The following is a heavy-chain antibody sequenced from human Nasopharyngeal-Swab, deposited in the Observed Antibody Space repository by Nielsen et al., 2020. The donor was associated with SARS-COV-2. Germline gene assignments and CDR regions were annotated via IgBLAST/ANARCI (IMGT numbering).Heavy chain of an antibody. D-gene: IGHD1-26*01. CDR2: IYSGGST. Sequence: GESLKISCAASGFTVSSNYMSWVRQAPGKGLEWVSVIYSGGSTYYADSVKGRFTISRDDSKNTLYLQMNSLRAEDTAVYYCAKDRGVGALDYWGQGTLVTVSS. CDR1: GFTVSSNY. CDR3: AKDRGVGALDY. J-gene: IGHJ4*02. V-gene: IGHV3-66*01.